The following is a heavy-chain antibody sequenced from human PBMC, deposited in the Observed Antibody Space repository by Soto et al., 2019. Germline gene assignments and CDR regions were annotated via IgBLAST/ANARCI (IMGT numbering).Heavy chain of an antibody. D-gene: IGHD1-26*01. CDR3: ARQWELSGYYYGMDV. J-gene: IGHJ6*02. CDR1: GYTFTSYD. V-gene: IGHV1-8*01. CDR2: MNPNSGNT. Sequence: ASVTVSCKASGYTFTSYDINWVRQATGQGLEWMGWMNPNSGNTGYAQKFQGRVTMTRDTSISTAYMELSSLRSEDTAVYYFARQWELSGYYYGMDVWGQGTTVTVSS.